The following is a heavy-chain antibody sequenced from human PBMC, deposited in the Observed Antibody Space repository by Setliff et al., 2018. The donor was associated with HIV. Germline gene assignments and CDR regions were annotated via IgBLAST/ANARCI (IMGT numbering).Heavy chain of an antibody. D-gene: IGHD2-15*01. V-gene: IGHV1-2*02. J-gene: IGHJ4*02. Sequence: ASVKVSCKASGYTFSGDYMHWVRQAPGQGFEWMGWINPGSGATNYAQKFQGRVTLTRDTSITTAYMDLSRLASDDTAVYYCARVTHTGRGLAYWGQGTQVTVSS. CDR2: INPGSGAT. CDR3: ARVTHTGRGLAY. CDR1: GYTFSGDY.